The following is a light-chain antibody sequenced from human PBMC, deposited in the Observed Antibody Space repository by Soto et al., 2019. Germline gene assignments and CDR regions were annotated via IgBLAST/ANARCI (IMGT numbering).Light chain of an antibody. CDR3: QQRSNWLFT. Sequence: EIVLTQSPATLSLSPGERATLSCRASQSVSSYLGWYQQKPGQGPRLLIYDASNRATGIPARFSGSGSGTDFTLTISSLEPEDFAVYYCQQRSNWLFTFGGGTKVEIK. J-gene: IGKJ4*01. CDR2: DAS. CDR1: QSVSSY. V-gene: IGKV3-11*01.